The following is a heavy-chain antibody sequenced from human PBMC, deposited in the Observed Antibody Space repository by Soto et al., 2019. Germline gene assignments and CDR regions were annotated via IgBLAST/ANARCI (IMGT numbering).Heavy chain of an antibody. Sequence: SCKASGFTFSSYAMHWVRQAPGKGLEWVAVISYDGSNKYYADSVKGRFTISRDNSKNTLYLQMNSLRAEDTAVYYCARDGFRITMVRGINWYFDLWGRGTLVTVSS. D-gene: IGHD3-10*01. CDR1: GFTFSSYA. J-gene: IGHJ2*01. CDR3: ARDGFRITMVRGINWYFDL. CDR2: ISYDGSNK. V-gene: IGHV3-30-3*01.